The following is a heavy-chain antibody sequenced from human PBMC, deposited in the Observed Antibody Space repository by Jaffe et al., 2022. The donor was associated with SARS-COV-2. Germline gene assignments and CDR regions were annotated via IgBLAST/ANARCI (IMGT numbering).Heavy chain of an antibody. Sequence: QVQLQESGPGLVKPSGTLSLTCTVSGGSISSYYWSWIRQPPGKGLEWIGYIYYSGSTNYNPSLKSRVTISVDTSKNHFSLKLSSVTAADTAVYYCAKTYYDILTGYWGAFDIWGQGTMVTVSS. V-gene: IGHV4-59*01. J-gene: IGHJ3*02. CDR2: IYYSGST. D-gene: IGHD3-9*01. CDR1: GGSISSYY. CDR3: AKTYYDILTGYWGAFDI.